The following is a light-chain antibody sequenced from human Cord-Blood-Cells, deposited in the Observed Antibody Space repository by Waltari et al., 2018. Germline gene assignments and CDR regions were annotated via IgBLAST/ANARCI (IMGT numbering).Light chain of an antibody. CDR2: EVS. CDR3: SSYTSSGTLV. CDR1: SSDVGGYNY. Sequence: QSALTQPASVSGSPGQSLTIPCTGTSSDVGGYNYVSWYQQHPGKAPKLMIYEVSNRPSGVSNRFSGSKSGNTASLTISGLQAEDEADYYCSSYTSSGTLVFGGGTKLTVL. J-gene: IGLJ3*02. V-gene: IGLV2-14*01.